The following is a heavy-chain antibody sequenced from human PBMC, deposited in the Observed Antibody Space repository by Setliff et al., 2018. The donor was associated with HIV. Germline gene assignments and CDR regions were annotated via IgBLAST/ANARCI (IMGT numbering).Heavy chain of an antibody. D-gene: IGHD2-15*01. J-gene: IGHJ6*02. CDR2: ITWNSGSI. Sequence: AGGSLRLSCAASGLTFSHFAMTWVRQAPGKGLEWVSGITWNSGSIGYADSVKGRFTISRDNAKNSLYLQMNSLRAEDTAVYYCASRDLGGGSRTRGFYYYAMDVWGQGTTVTVSS. CDR3: ASRDLGGGSRTRGFYYYAMDV. V-gene: IGHV3-20*04. CDR1: GLTFSHFA.